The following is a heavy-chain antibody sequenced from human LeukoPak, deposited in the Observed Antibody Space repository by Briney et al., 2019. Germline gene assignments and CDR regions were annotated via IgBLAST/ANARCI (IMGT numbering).Heavy chain of an antibody. CDR3: ARFTVVTDIYYYYGMDV. D-gene: IGHD4-23*01. V-gene: IGHV1-18*01. Sequence: ASVKVSCKASGYTFTSYGISWVRQAPGQGLEWMGWISAYNGNTNYAQKLQGRVTMTTDTSTSTAYMELRSLRSDDTAVYYCARFTVVTDIYYYYGMDVWGQGTTVTVSS. J-gene: IGHJ6*02. CDR1: GYTFTSYG. CDR2: ISAYNGNT.